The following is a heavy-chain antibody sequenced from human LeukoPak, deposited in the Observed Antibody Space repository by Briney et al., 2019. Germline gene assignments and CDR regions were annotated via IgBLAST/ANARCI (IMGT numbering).Heavy chain of an antibody. V-gene: IGHV3-23*01. CDR2: ISGSGGST. CDR3: AKTGGARSNQPVDY. D-gene: IGHD4-11*01. Sequence: GGSLRLSCAASGFTFSSYAMSWVRQAPGKGLEWVSVISGSGGSTYHADSVKGRFTISRDNSKNTLYLQMSSLRAEDTAVYYCAKTGGARSNQPVDYWGQGTLVTVSS. J-gene: IGHJ4*02. CDR1: GFTFSSYA.